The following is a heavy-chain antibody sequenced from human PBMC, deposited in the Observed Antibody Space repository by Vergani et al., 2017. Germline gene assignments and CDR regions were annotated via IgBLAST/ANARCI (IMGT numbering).Heavy chain of an antibody. J-gene: IGHJ3*02. V-gene: IGHV1-2*02. CDR3: TREIPSRAFDI. CDR2: INPNSGST. Sequence: QVQLVQSGAEVKKPGASVKVSCKASGYPFTGYYMHWVRQAPGQGLEWMGWINPNSGSTNYAQKFQGRVTMTRDTSISPAYMELSRLRSDDTAVYYCTREIPSRAFDIWGQGTMVTVSS. CDR1: GYPFTGYY.